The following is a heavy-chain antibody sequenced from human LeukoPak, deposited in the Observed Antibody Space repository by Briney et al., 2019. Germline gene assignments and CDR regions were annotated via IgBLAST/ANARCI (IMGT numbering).Heavy chain of an antibody. CDR3: ARRSWGSLPYFDY. V-gene: IGHV7-4-1*02. CDR2: INTSTGNP. D-gene: IGHD7-27*01. CDR1: GYTFTSYA. J-gene: IGHJ4*02. Sequence: ASVKVSCKASGYTFTSYAMNWVRQAPGQGLEWMGWINTSTGNPTYAQGFTGRFVFSLDTSVSTAYLQISSLKAEDTALYYCARRSWGSLPYFDYWGQGTLVTVSS.